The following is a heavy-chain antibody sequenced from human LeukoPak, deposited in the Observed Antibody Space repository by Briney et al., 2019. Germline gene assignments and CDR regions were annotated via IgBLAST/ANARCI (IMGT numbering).Heavy chain of an antibody. CDR1: GYSFTSYW. D-gene: IGHD6-19*01. V-gene: IGHV5-51*01. CDR3: VNALYSSGWFDD. J-gene: IGHJ5*02. Sequence: GESLKNSCKGSGYSFTSYWIGWVRQMPGKGLEWMGIIYPGDSDTRYSPSFQGQVTISADESISTAYLQWSSLKASDTAMYYCVNALYSSGWFDDWGQGTLVSVSS. CDR2: IYPGDSDT.